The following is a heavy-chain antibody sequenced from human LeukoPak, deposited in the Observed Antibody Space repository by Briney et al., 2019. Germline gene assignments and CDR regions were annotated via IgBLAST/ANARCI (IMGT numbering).Heavy chain of an antibody. V-gene: IGHV4-4*07. CDR1: SGSISNYY. D-gene: IGHD3-22*01. Sequence: SETLSLTCSVSSGSISNYYWSRIRQPAGKGLEWIGRIYTSGSSNYNNYNPSLKSRVTMSVDASKNQVSLKLSSVTAADTAVYYCARGQEGYYYDSTGYPASFDSWGQGTLVIVSS. CDR3: ARGQEGYYYDSTGYPASFDS. CDR2: IYTSGSSNYN. J-gene: IGHJ4*02.